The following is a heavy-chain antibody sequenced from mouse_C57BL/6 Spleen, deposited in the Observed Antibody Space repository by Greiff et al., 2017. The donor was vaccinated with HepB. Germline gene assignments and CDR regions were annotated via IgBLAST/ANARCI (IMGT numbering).Heavy chain of an antibody. CDR1: GFSFNTYA. Sequence: DVHLVESGGGLVQPKGSLKLSCAASGFSFNTYAMNWVRQAPGKGLEWVARIRSKSNNYATYYADSVKDRFTISRDDSESMLYLQMNNLKTEDTAMYYCVRGGGLWSHFAYWGQGTLVTVSA. D-gene: IGHD1-1*02. CDR3: VRGGGLWSHFAY. V-gene: IGHV10-1*01. CDR2: IRSKSNNYAT. J-gene: IGHJ3*01.